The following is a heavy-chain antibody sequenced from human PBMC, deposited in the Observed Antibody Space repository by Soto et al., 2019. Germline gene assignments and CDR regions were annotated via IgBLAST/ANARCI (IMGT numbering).Heavy chain of an antibody. CDR3: AKVRDCATIFAVNVIDY. D-gene: IGHD3-3*01. J-gene: IGHJ4*02. V-gene: IGHV3-23*01. CDR2: IGGSGGST. CDR1: GFTFSSYA. Sequence: GGSLRLSCAASGFTFSSYAMSWVRQAPGKGLEWVSAIGGSGGSTYYADSVKGRFTISRDNSKNTLYLQMNSLRAEDTAVYYCAKVRDCATIFAVNVIDYWGQGNLVTVSS.